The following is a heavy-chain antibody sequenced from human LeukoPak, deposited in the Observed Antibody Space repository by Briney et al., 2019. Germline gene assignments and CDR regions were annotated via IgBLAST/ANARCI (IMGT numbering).Heavy chain of an antibody. D-gene: IGHD3-22*01. V-gene: IGHV3-9*01. CDR2: ISWNSGSI. Sequence: GRSLRLSCAASGFTFDDHAMHWVRQAPGKGLEWVSGISWNSGSIGYADSVKGRFTISRDNAKNSLYLQMNSLRAEDTALYYCAKGNYYDSSGYYSGRMSPFDYWGQGTLVTVSS. J-gene: IGHJ4*02. CDR3: AKGNYYDSSGYYSGRMSPFDY. CDR1: GFTFDDHA.